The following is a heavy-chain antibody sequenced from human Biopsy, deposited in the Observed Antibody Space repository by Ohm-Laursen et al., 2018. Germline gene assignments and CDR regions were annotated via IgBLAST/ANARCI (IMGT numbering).Heavy chain of an antibody. J-gene: IGHJ4*02. CDR3: ARAVGIAAAPIDY. D-gene: IGHD2-15*01. CDR2: FNSDGTDT. V-gene: IGHV3-74*01. CDR1: GFTFSSSW. Sequence: GSLRLSCTASGFTFSSSWMHWVRQAPGKGLEWVSRFNSDGTDTTYADSVKGRFTISRDNAKNTLYLQMNSLRGEDTAVYYCARAVGIAAAPIDYWGQGTLVTVSS.